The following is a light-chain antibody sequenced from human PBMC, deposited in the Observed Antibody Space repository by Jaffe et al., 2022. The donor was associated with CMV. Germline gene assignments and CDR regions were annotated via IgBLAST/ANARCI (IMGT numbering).Light chain of an antibody. V-gene: IGKV1-5*03. CDR1: QSISTY. J-gene: IGKJ5*01. CDR2: MAS. CDR3: QQFDSYSIT. Sequence: DIQMTQSPPTLSASVGDRVTITCRASQSISTYLAWYQQKPGKAPKLLIYMASSLESGVPSRFSGSGSGTEFTLTISSLQPDDFATYYCQQFDSYSITFGQGTRLEIK.